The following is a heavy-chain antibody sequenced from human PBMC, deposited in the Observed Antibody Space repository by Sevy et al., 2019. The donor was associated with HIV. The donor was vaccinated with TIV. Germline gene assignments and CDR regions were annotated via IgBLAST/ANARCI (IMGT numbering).Heavy chain of an antibody. J-gene: IGHJ4*01. CDR1: GFSFSIYW. Sequence: GGSLRLSCAASGFSFSIYWMSWVRQAPGKGLEWVATMKQDGSEEDYVDSVKGRFTMCRDNAKKSLFLQMNSLGSEGTAVNYGVREGLGGYSYSLDYWGHGTLVTVSS. CDR2: MKQDGSEE. CDR3: VREGLGGYSYSLDY. D-gene: IGHD5-18*01. V-gene: IGHV3-7*01.